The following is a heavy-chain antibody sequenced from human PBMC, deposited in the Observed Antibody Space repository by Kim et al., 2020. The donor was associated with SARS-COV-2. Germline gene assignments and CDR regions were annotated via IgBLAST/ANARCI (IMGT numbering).Heavy chain of an antibody. CDR3: ARVGYDYVWGSYRDYYYYYGMDV. J-gene: IGHJ6*02. CDR2: ISSSSSYT. CDR1: GFTFSDYY. D-gene: IGHD3-16*02. Sequence: GGSLRLSCAASGFTFSDYYMSWIRQAPGKGLEWVSYISSSSSYTNYADSVKGRFTTSRDNAKTSLYLQMNSLRAEDTAVYYCARVGYDYVWGSYRDYYYYYGMDVWGQGTTVTVSS. V-gene: IGHV3-11*05.